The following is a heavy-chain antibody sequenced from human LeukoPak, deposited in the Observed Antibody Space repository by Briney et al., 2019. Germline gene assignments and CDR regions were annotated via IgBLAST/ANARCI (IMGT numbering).Heavy chain of an antibody. CDR1: GFTFGSYG. D-gene: IGHD3-3*01. CDR2: IRYDGSNK. V-gene: IGHV3-30*02. Sequence: PGGSLRLSCAASGFTFGSYGMHWVRQAPGKGLEWVAFIRYDGSNKYYADSVKGRFTISRDNSKNTLYLQMNSLRAEDTAVYYCAKSYYDFWSGQDHFDYWGQGTLVTVSS. J-gene: IGHJ4*02. CDR3: AKSYYDFWSGQDHFDY.